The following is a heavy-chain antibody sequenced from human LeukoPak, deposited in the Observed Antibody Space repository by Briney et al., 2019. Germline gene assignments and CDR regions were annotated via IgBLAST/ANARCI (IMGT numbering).Heavy chain of an antibody. CDR1: GGSISSGSYY. Sequence: SETLSLTCTVSGGSISSGSYYWSWIRQPAGKGLEWIGRIYTSGSTNYNPSLKSRVTISVDTSKNQFSLKLSSVTAADTAVYYCARSPGFRAARTFDYWGQGTLVTVSS. CDR3: ARSPGFRAARTFDY. J-gene: IGHJ4*02. CDR2: IYTSGST. V-gene: IGHV4-61*02. D-gene: IGHD6-6*01.